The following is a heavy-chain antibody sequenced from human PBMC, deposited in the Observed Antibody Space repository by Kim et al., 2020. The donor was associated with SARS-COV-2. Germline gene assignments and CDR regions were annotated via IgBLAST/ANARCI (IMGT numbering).Heavy chain of an antibody. J-gene: IGHJ4*02. D-gene: IGHD3-9*01. CDR1: GFTFSSYA. Sequence: GGSLRLSCAASGFTFSSYAMHWVRQAPGKGLEWVAVISYDGSNKYYADSVKGRFTISRDNSKNTLYLQMNSLRAEDTAVYYCARGQLRYFDWLLSSLDYWGQGTLVTVSS. V-gene: IGHV3-30*04. CDR3: ARGQLRYFDWLLSSLDY. CDR2: ISYDGSNK.